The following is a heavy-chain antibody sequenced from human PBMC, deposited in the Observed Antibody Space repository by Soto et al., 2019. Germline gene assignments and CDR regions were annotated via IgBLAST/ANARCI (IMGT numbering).Heavy chain of an antibody. CDR3: ARDSRGANFDY. CDR2: IKHDGSEE. D-gene: IGHD2-15*01. Sequence: WGSLRVSCVSSVFTFDGHWMTWVRQAPGKGLEWVASIKHDGSEEYYVDSVKGRFTIYRDNARNSLYLQLSRLRAEDAAIYYCARDSRGANFDYWGQGAMVTVSS. V-gene: IGHV3-7*01. J-gene: IGHJ4*02. CDR1: VFTFDGHW.